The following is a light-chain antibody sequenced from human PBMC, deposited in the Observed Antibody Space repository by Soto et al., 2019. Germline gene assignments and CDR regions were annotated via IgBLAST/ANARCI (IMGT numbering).Light chain of an antibody. CDR3: QVWDSSSDLVV. CDR2: YDS. Sequence: SYELTQPPSVSVAPGKTARITCGGNHIGSKSVHWYQQKPGHAPVLVIYYDSDRPSGIPERFSGSNSGNTATLTISRVEAGDEADYYCQVWDSSSDLVVFGGGTKVTVL. CDR1: HIGSKS. J-gene: IGLJ2*01. V-gene: IGLV3-21*04.